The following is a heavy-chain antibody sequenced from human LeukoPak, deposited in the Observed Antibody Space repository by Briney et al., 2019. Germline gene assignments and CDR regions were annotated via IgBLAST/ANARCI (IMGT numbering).Heavy chain of an antibody. J-gene: IGHJ4*01. D-gene: IGHD3-9*01. Sequence: PGGSLRLSCSACGFSFSDHYIVWLPQAPGKGLEGLGRVRNRVESDRTEYAASVQGRFTISRDNSRNTVYLQMNSLRTEDTAVYYCATSTDWALDHWGQGTLVAVSS. CDR1: GFSFSDHY. V-gene: IGHV3-72*01. CDR2: VRNRVESDRT. CDR3: ATSTDWALDH.